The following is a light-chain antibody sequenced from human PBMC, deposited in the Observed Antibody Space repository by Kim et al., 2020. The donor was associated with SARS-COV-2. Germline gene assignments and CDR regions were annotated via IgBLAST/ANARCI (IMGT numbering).Light chain of an antibody. V-gene: IGKV3D-15*01. CDR1: QGISTN. CDR3: QQYHYWPPT. CDR2: AAS. J-gene: IGKJ1*01. Sequence: ERVVTQSPVTLSVSPGERATLSCRASQGISTNLAWYQQKPGQAPRLLISAASTRATGIPARFSGGGSGTEFTLTISSLQSEDFAVYYCQQYHYWPPTFGQGTKVDIK.